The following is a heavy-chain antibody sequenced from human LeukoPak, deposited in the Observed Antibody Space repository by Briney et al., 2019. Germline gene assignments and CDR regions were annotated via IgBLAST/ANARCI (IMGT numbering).Heavy chain of an antibody. V-gene: IGHV4-39*02. Sequence: SETLSLTCSVSGGSISSTSYYWAWIRQPPGKGLEWIGSIYYRGNTYYNPSLKSRVTISVDTSKNHFSLKLTSVTEADRAIYYCGRTGVPASNWSAPWGQEPLVPVSS. J-gene: IGHJ5*02. CDR2: IYYRGNT. CDR1: GGSISSTSYY. D-gene: IGHD2-2*01. CDR3: GRTGVPASNWSAP.